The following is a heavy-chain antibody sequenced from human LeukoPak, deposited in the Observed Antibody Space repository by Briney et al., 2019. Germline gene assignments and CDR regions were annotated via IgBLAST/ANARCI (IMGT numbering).Heavy chain of an antibody. CDR3: SKDTPLFYHYYGIDV. Sequence: PGGSLRLSCAASGLNLDAYAMHWVRQAPGKGLEWVSLISGDGTITYYADSVKGRFTISRDNSKNSLFLEMNSLRREDTALYYCSKDTPLFYHYYGIDVWGQGSTVTV. CDR2: ISGDGTIT. V-gene: IGHV3-43*02. J-gene: IGHJ6*02. CDR1: GLNLDAYA.